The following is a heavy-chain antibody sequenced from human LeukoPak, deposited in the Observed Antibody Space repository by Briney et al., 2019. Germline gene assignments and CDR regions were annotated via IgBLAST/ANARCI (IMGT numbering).Heavy chain of an antibody. CDR3: ARDPRDYTKSHTGRYPYYYYMDV. CDR2: ISAYNGNT. J-gene: IGHJ6*03. D-gene: IGHD2-2*02. V-gene: IGHV1-18*01. Sequence: ASVKVSCKASGYTFTSYGISWVRQAPGQGLEWMGWISAYNGNTNYAQKLQGRVTMTTDTSTSTAYMELRNLRSDDTAVYYCARDPRDYTKSHTGRYPYYYYMDVWGKGTTVTVSS. CDR1: GYTFTSYG.